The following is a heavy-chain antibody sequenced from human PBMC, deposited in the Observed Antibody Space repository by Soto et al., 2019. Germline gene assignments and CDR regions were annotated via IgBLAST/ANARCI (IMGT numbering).Heavy chain of an antibody. D-gene: IGHD3-3*01. Sequence: QVQLVQSGAEVKKPGASVKVSCKASGYTFTGYYMHWVRQAPGKGLEWVAVISYDGSNKYYADSVKGRFTISRDNSKNTLYLQMNSLRAEDTAVYYCARSRNFWSGYSDYWGQGTLVTVSS. CDR3: ARSRNFWSGYSDY. CDR1: GYTFTGYY. J-gene: IGHJ4*02. CDR2: ISYDGSNK. V-gene: IGHV3-30-3*01.